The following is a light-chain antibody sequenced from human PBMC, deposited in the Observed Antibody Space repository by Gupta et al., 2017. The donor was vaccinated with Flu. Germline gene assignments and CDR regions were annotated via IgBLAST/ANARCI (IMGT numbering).Light chain of an antibody. CDR3: SSYTSSNTLGV. Sequence: QSALTQPASVSGSPGQTITISCTGITSDVGGYTYVSWYQHHPGKAPRLMIFEVSNRPSGVSNRFSGSKSGSTASLTISGLQAEDEADYYCSSYTSSNTLGVFRGGTKLTVL. CDR2: EVS. V-gene: IGLV2-14*01. CDR1: TSDVGGYTY. J-gene: IGLJ2*01.